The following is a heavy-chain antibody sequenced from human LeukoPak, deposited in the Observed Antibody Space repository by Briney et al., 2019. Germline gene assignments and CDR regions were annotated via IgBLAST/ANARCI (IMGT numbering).Heavy chain of an antibody. CDR1: GGSISSYY. CDR3: AGHHPRNTVDF. CDR2: ISDIGSI. J-gene: IGHJ4*02. D-gene: IGHD2/OR15-2a*01. Sequence: SETLSLTCTVSGGSISSYYWSWIRQHPGKGLEWIAYISDIGSINYNPSLKSRVTISLETSKNQFSLKLSSVTAADTAVYYCAGHHPRNTVDFWGQGTLVTVSS. V-gene: IGHV4-59*08.